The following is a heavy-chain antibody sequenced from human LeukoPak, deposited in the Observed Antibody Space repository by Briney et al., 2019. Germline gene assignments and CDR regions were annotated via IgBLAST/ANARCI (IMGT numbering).Heavy chain of an antibody. CDR3: ARLSSGWYPYAFDI. CDR2: IYYSGST. CDR1: GGSISSYY. Sequence: SETLSLTCTVSGGSISSYYWSWIRQPPGKGLEWIGYIYYSGSTNYNPPLKSRVTISVDTSKNQFSLKLSSVTAADTAVYYCARLSSGWYPYAFDIWGQGTMVTVSS. J-gene: IGHJ3*02. D-gene: IGHD6-19*01. V-gene: IGHV4-59*08.